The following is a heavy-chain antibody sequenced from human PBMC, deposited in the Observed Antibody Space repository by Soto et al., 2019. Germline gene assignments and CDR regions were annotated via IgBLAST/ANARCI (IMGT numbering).Heavy chain of an antibody. CDR2: IYYSGST. J-gene: IGHJ4*02. D-gene: IGHD2-21*02. V-gene: IGHV4-39*01. CDR1: GDSISSRSYY. Sequence: SETLSLTCTVTGDSISSRSYYWGWIRQPPGKGLEWIGSIYYSGSTYNNPSLRSRVSMSIDTSKDQFSLKLQSVTAADTALYFCARQRTSVVTQAYFDVWGTGSLVTVSS. CDR3: ARQRTSVVTQAYFDV.